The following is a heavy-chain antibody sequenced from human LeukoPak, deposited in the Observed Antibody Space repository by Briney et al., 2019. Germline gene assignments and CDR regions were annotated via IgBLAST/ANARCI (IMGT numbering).Heavy chain of an antibody. CDR3: AKMEGQRLYDYCMDV. J-gene: IGHJ6*03. CDR1: GFTFSRYW. D-gene: IGHD3-3*01. CDR2: MSGSGDSS. Sequence: GGSLRLSCAASGFTFSRYWMHWVRQAPGKGLEWVSGMSGSGDSSYYADSVKGRFTISRDNSKNALYLQMNSLRADDTALYYCAKMEGQRLYDYCMDVWGKGTTVTVSS. V-gene: IGHV3-23*01.